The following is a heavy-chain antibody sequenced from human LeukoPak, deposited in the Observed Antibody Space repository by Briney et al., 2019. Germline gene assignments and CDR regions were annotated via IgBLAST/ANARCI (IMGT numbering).Heavy chain of an antibody. Sequence: GGSLRLSCAASGFTFSSYGMHWVRQAPGKGLEWVAVISYDGSNKYYADSVKGRFTISRDNSKSTLYLQMNSLRAEDTAVYYCAKFPQYSSSWSDFDYWGQGTLVTVSS. V-gene: IGHV3-30*18. D-gene: IGHD6-13*01. CDR2: ISYDGSNK. J-gene: IGHJ4*02. CDR3: AKFPQYSSSWSDFDY. CDR1: GFTFSSYG.